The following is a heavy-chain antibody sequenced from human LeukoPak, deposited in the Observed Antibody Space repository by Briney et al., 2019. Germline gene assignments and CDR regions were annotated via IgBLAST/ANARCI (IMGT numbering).Heavy chain of an antibody. Sequence: GGSLRLSCAASGFTFNIYAMSWVRQAPGKGLEWVSSLSGSGGSTYYADSVKGRFTISRDNSKNTLYLQMNSLRAEDTAVYYCASASISPDTAMAYFDYWGQGTLVTVSS. J-gene: IGHJ4*02. D-gene: IGHD5-18*01. CDR2: LSGSGGST. CDR3: ASASISPDTAMAYFDY. CDR1: GFTFNIYA. V-gene: IGHV3-23*01.